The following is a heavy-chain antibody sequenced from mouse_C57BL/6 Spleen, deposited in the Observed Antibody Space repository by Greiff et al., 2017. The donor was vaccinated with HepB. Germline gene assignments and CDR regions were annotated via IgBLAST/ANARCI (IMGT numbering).Heavy chain of an antibody. CDR2: IYPGDGDT. V-gene: IGHV1-82*01. D-gene: IGHD1-1*01. CDR1: GYAFSSSW. J-gene: IGHJ2*01. Sequence: VQLQQSGPELVKPGASVKISCKASGYAFSSSWMNWVKQRPGKGLEWIGRIYPGDGDTNYNGKFKGKATLTADKSSSTAYMQLSSLTSDDSAVYFCARSGIAHYYGSSYFDYWGQGTTLTVSS. CDR3: ARSGIAHYYGSSYFDY.